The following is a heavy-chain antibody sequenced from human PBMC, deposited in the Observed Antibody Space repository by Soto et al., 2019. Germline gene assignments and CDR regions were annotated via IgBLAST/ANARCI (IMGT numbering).Heavy chain of an antibody. V-gene: IGHV3-21*02. CDR1: GFPFSSFS. J-gene: IGHJ4*02. D-gene: IGHD3-10*01. CDR2: IGRVSTYI. Sequence: VQLVESGGGLVKPGGSLRLSCVASGFPFSSFSLNWVRQAPGKGLEWASSIGRVSTYIYYADSVRGRFTVSRDNAKNSVYLQMNGLTAEDSGIYYCARVTAGSGSYQIDLWGQGTLVTVSS. CDR3: ARVTAGSGSYQIDL.